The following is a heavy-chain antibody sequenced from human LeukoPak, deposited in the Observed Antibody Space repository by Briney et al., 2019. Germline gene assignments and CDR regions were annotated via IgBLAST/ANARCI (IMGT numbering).Heavy chain of an antibody. CDR3: ARGGRRLTGYYFLDY. V-gene: IGHV4-34*01. J-gene: IGHJ4*02. CDR2: INHSGST. Sequence: SETLSLTCAVYGGSFSGYYWSWIRQPPGKGLEWIGEINHSGSTNYNPSLKSRVTISVDTSKNQFSLKLSSVTAADTAVYYCARGGRRLTGYYFLDYWGQGTLVTVSS. D-gene: IGHD3-9*01. CDR1: GGSFSGYY.